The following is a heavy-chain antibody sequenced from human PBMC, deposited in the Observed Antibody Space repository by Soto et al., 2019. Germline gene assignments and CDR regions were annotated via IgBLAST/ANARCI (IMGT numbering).Heavy chain of an antibody. CDR1: GYTFTSHG. CDR2: ISTFNGKT. V-gene: IGHV1-18*01. D-gene: IGHD3-9*01. Sequence: VQLVQSGGEVKKPGASVKVSCKASGYTFTSHGISWVRQAPGQGLEWMGWISTFNGKTDYAQKFQGRVTMTADTRTSTGYMELRSLRSDDTAVYYCARLLTEGVTYREDAFDIWGQGTKATVSS. J-gene: IGHJ3*02. CDR3: ARLLTEGVTYREDAFDI.